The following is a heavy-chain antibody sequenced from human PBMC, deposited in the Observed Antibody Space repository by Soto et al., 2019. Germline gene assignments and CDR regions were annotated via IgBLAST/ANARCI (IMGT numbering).Heavy chain of an antibody. J-gene: IGHJ5*02. CDR3: ARAGGYYGWFDP. D-gene: IGHD3-3*01. Sequence: QVQLQESGPGLVKPSETLSLTCTVSGGSTSSYYWNWIRQPPGKGLEWIGYIYHSGTTNYNPSLKSRVAISVDTSKNQFSLKLSSVTAADTAVYYCARAGGYYGWFDPWGQGTLVTVSS. CDR2: IYHSGTT. CDR1: GGSTSSYY. V-gene: IGHV4-59*12.